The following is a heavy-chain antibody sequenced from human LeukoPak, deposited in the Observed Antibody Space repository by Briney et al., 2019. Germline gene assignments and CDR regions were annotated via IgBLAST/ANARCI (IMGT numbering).Heavy chain of an antibody. Sequence: GGSLRLSCAASGFTVSSNYMSWVRQAPGKGLEWVSVIYSGGSTYYADSVKGRFTISRDNSKNTLYLQMNSLRAEDTAVYYCASPYSYASGSLDVWGKGTTVTISS. CDR3: ASPYSYASGSLDV. J-gene: IGHJ6*04. D-gene: IGHD3-10*01. V-gene: IGHV3-66*01. CDR2: IYSGGST. CDR1: GFTVSSNY.